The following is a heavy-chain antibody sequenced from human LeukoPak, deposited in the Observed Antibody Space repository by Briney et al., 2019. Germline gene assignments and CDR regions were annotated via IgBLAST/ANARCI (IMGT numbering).Heavy chain of an antibody. CDR2: IYHSGHT. V-gene: IGHV4-39*07. J-gene: IGHJ4*02. D-gene: IGHD3-22*01. CDR1: GGSMSSSSYY. CDR3: ARVDYFDSSGHWHRGPDY. Sequence: PSEILSLTCTVSGGSMSSSSYYWGWIRQPPGKGLEWIGSIYHSGHTDYNPSLKSRATRSVGTSKNQFSLKLSSVTAADTAVYYCARVDYFDSSGHWHRGPDYWGQGILVTVS.